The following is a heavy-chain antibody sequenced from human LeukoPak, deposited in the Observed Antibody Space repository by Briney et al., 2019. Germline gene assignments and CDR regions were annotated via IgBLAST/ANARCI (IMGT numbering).Heavy chain of an antibody. D-gene: IGHD6-19*01. V-gene: IGHV3-30-3*01. Sequence: GGSLRLSCAASGFTFSSYAMHWVRQAPGKGLEWVAVISYDGSNKYYADSVKGRFTISRDNSKNTLYLQMNSLRAEDTAVYYCARGGTRIAVAGPGRWGQGTLVTVSS. CDR1: GFTFSSYA. CDR2: ISYDGSNK. CDR3: ARGGTRIAVAGPGR. J-gene: IGHJ4*02.